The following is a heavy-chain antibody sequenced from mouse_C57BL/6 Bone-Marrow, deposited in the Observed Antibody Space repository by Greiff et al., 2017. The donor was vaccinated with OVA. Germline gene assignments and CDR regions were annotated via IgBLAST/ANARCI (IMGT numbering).Heavy chain of an antibody. CDR3: AREGRRTDYAIDY. Sequence: DVQLVESGPGLVKPSQSLSLTCSVTGYSITSGYYWNWIRQFPGNKLEWMGYISYDGSNNYNPSLKNRISITRDTSKNQFFLKLNSVTTEDTATYYCAREGRRTDYAIDYWGQGTSVTVSS. J-gene: IGHJ4*01. V-gene: IGHV3-6*01. CDR2: ISYDGSN. D-gene: IGHD2-12*01. CDR1: GYSITSGYY.